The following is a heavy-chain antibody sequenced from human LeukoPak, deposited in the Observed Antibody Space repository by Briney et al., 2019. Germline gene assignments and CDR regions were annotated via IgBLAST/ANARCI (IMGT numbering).Heavy chain of an antibody. Sequence: SETLSLTCTVSSGSINNYYWSWIRQTPGKGLEWIGYILSSGSTNYNPSVKSRVTISVDTSKNQFSLKLSSVTAADTAVYYCARDDDSSGLDYWGQGTLVTVSS. V-gene: IGHV4-4*08. CDR2: ILSSGST. D-gene: IGHD3-22*01. CDR1: SGSINNYY. J-gene: IGHJ4*02. CDR3: ARDDDSSGLDY.